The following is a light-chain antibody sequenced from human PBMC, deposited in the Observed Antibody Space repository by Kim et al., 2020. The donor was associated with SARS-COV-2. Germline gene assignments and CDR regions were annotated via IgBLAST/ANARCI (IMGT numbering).Light chain of an antibody. J-gene: IGKJ2*01. CDR1: QGVSSR. CDR3: QQANNFPYT. Sequence: QMTQSPSSVSASVGDRVTITCRARQGVSSRVAWYQKNPGKAPKLLIYAANNLQSGVPSRFSGSGYGTDFTLTISSLQPEDFATYYCQQANNFPYTFGQGTKLEI. V-gene: IGKV1-12*01. CDR2: AAN.